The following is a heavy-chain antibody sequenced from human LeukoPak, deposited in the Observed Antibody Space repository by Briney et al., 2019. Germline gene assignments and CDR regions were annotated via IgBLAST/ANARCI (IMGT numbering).Heavy chain of an antibody. J-gene: IGHJ4*02. CDR2: IRSSSSSI. D-gene: IGHD6-19*01. CDR1: GFSFRSYS. CDR3: ARTAVAGNEFFDY. Sequence: GGSLRLSCAASGFSFRSYSMNWVRQAPGKGLEWVSYIRSSSSSIYYADSVKGRFTISRDNAKNSLYLQMNTLRAEDTAVYYCARTAVAGNEFFDYWGQGTLVTVSS. V-gene: IGHV3-48*01.